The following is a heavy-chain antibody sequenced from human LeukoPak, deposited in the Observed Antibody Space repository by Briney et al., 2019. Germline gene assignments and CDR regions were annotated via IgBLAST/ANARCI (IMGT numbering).Heavy chain of an antibody. CDR2: INQDGSEK. CDR1: GFTFDDYW. J-gene: IGHJ2*01. D-gene: IGHD1-14*01. Sequence: GGSLRLSCGASGFTFDDYWMSWVRQAPGQGLEWVANINQDGSEKYYLDSAKGRFTISRDNARNSLYLQMNSLRAEDTAVYYCARENPDYWYFDLWGRGTLVTVSS. CDR3: ARENPDYWYFDL. V-gene: IGHV3-7*01.